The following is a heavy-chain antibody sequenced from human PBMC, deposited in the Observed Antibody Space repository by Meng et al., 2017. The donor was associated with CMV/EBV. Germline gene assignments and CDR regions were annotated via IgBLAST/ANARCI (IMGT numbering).Heavy chain of an antibody. CDR2: IIPIFGTA. J-gene: IGHJ5*02. CDR1: GGTFSSYA. Sequence: SVKVSCKASGGTFSSYAISWVRQAPGQGLEWMGGIIPIFGTANYAQKFQGRVTMTRDTSISTAYMELSSLRSEDTAVYYCATAKLDQEWFDPWGQGTLVTVSS. V-gene: IGHV1-69*05. CDR3: ATAKLDQEWFDP. D-gene: IGHD1/OR15-1a*01.